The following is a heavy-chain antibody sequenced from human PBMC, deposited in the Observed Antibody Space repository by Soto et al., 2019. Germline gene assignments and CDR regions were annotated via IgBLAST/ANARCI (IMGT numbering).Heavy chain of an antibody. CDR3: ATAVYCRSAGCSNWLDP. V-gene: IGHV4-30-4*01. CDR2: IYYSGST. CDR1: GGSISSGDYY. D-gene: IGHD2-2*01. Sequence: PSETLSLTCTVSGGSISSGDYYWSWIRQPPGKGLEWIGYIYYSGSTYYNPSLKSRVIISLDTSENQFSLKLTSVSAADTAVYYSATAVYCRSAGCSNWLDPWGQGTTVAVSS. J-gene: IGHJ5*02.